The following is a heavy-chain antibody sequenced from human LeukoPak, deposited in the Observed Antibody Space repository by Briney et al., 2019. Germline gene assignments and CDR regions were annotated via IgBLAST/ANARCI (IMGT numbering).Heavy chain of an antibody. CDR3: AKSREPDCSSTSCYAFDI. Sequence: GGSLRLSCAASGFTFDDYAMHWVRQAPGKGLEWVSGISWNSGSIGYADSVKGRFTISRDNAKNSLYLQMNSLRAEDTALYYCAKSREPDCSSTSCYAFDIWGQGTMVTVSS. J-gene: IGHJ3*02. V-gene: IGHV3-9*01. CDR1: GFTFDDYA. CDR2: ISWNSGSI. D-gene: IGHD2-2*01.